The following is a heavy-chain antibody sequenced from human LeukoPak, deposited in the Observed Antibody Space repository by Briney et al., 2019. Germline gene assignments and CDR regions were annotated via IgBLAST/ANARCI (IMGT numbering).Heavy chain of an antibody. CDR1: GGSISSSSYY. D-gene: IGHD4-17*01. CDR3: ARNRVRGDYVRSNWFDP. J-gene: IGHJ5*02. V-gene: IGHV4-39*07. Sequence: PSETLSLTCTVSGGSISSSSYYWGWIRQTPGKGLEWIGSISYTGSTYYNPSLKSRATISVDTSKNQFSLKLSSVTAADTAVYYCARNRVRGDYVRSNWFDPWGQGTQVTVSS. CDR2: ISYTGST.